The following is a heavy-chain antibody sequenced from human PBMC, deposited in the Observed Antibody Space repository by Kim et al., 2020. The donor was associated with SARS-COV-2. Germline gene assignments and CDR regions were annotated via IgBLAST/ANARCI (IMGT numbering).Heavy chain of an antibody. D-gene: IGHD6-13*01. Sequence: SETLSLTCAVYGGSFSGYYWSWIRQPPGKGLEWIGEINHSGSTNYNPSLKSRVTISVDTSKNQFSLKLSSVTAADTAVYYCARGDPPYSSSLHWGQGTLVTVSS. V-gene: IGHV4-34*01. CDR3: ARGDPPYSSSLH. CDR1: GGSFSGYY. J-gene: IGHJ4*02. CDR2: INHSGST.